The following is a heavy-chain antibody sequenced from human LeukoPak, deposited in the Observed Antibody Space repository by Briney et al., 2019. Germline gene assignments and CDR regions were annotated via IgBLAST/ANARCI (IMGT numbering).Heavy chain of an antibody. J-gene: IGHJ3*02. V-gene: IGHV3-9*01. CDR3: ARDRGIVGALDI. Sequence: GRSLRLSCAASGFTFDDYAMHWVRQAPGKGLEWVSGISWNSGSIGYADSVKGRFTISRDNAKNSLYLQMNSLRAEDTAVYYCARDRGIVGALDIWGQGTMVTVSS. CDR1: GFTFDDYA. CDR2: ISWNSGSI. D-gene: IGHD1-26*01.